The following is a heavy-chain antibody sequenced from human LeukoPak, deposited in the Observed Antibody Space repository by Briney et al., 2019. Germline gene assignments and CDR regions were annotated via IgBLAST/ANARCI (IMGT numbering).Heavy chain of an antibody. J-gene: IGHJ3*02. CDR2: IYHSGST. Sequence: SETLSLTCAVSGDSISSSNWWSWVRQSPGKGLEWIGQIYHSGSTNYNPSLKRRVTISVDKSKNQFSLKLSSVTAADTAVYYCARALEWELKGDAFDIWGQGTMVTVSS. V-gene: IGHV4-4*02. D-gene: IGHD1-26*01. CDR1: GDSISSSNW. CDR3: ARALEWELKGDAFDI.